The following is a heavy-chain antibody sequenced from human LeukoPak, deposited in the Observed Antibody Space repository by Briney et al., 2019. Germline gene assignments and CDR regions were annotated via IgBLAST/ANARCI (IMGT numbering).Heavy chain of an antibody. Sequence: PSETLSLTCTVSGGSIINYYWNWIRQPAGKRLGWIGRMYSSGTANYNPSLKSRVTMSVDTSKNQFSLRLNSVTAADTAVYYCAREGVTMGYYFDSWGQGSLVTVSS. V-gene: IGHV4-4*07. D-gene: IGHD3-10*01. CDR3: AREGVTMGYYFDS. CDR1: GGSIINYY. J-gene: IGHJ4*02. CDR2: MYSSGTA.